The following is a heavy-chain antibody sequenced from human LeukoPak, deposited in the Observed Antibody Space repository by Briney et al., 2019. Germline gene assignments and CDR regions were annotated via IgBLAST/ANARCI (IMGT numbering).Heavy chain of an antibody. CDR1: GFIFSSYG. Sequence: PGGSLRLSCAASGFIFSSYGMHWVRQAPGKGLEWVAFIQYDGSKKYYADSVKGRFTISRDNSKNTLYLQMNSLRAEDAAVYFCAKAPVTSCRGAYCYPFDSWGQGTLVTVSS. CDR2: IQYDGSKK. V-gene: IGHV3-30*02. J-gene: IGHJ4*02. D-gene: IGHD2-21*01. CDR3: AKAPVTSCRGAYCYPFDS.